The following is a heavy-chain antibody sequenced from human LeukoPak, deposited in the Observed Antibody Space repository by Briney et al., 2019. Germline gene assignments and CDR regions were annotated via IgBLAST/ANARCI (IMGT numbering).Heavy chain of an antibody. J-gene: IGHJ4*02. CDR2: ISGSGGST. CDR3: ATHSGSYLLPWGPLDY. D-gene: IGHD1-26*01. CDR1: GFTFSSYG. V-gene: IGHV3-23*01. Sequence: PGGSLRLSCAASGFTFSSYGMSWVRQAPGEGLEWVSAISGSGGSTYYADSVKGRFTISRNNSKNTLYLQMNSLRAEDTAVYYCATHSGSYLLPWGPLDYWGQGTLVTVSS.